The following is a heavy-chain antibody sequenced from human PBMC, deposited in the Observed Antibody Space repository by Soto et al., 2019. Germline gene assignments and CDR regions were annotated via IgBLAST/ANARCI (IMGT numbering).Heavy chain of an antibody. J-gene: IGHJ4*02. CDR2: IRSKANSYAT. CDR3: TRHARSNEHRRSYYYGSGSYYSFDY. CDR1: GFTFSGSA. D-gene: IGHD3-10*01. V-gene: IGHV3-73*01. Sequence: GGSLRLSCAASGFTFSGSAMHWVRQASGKGLEWVGRIRSKANSYATAYAASVKGRFTISRDDSKNTAYLQMNSLKTEDTAVYYCTRHARSNEHRRSYYYGSGSYYSFDYWGQGTLVTVSS.